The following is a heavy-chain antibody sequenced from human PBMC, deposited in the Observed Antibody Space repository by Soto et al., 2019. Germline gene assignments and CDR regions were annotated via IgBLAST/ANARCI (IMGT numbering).Heavy chain of an antibody. CDR3: ARSGACGGGSCYWFYFDY. D-gene: IGHD2-15*01. J-gene: IGHJ4*02. V-gene: IGHV4-4*02. CDR1: GGSISSSNW. CDR2: IYHSGST. Sequence: PSETLSLTCAVSGGSISSSNWWSWVRQPPGKGLEWIGEIYHSGSTNYNPSLKSRVTISVDKSKNQFSLKLSSVTAADTAVYYCARSGACGGGSCYWFYFDYWGQGTLVTVSS.